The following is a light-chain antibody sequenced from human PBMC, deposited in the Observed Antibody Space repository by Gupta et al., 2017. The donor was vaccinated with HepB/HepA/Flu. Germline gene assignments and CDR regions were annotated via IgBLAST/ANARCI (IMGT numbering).Light chain of an antibody. CDR1: NIGSKS. V-gene: IGLV3-21*03. J-gene: IGLJ1*01. Sequence: SSVLTQPPSVSVAPGKTARITCGGNNIGSKSVHWYQQKPGQAPVLVVDDDSDRPSGIPERFSGSNSGNKATLTISRVEAGDEADDDCQVWDSSSDQREVFGTGTKVTVL. CDR3: QVWDSSSDQREV. CDR2: DDS.